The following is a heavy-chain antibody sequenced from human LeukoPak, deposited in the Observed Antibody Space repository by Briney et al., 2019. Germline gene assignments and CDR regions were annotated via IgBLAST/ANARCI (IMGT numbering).Heavy chain of an antibody. CDR2: IWYDGSNE. V-gene: IGHV3-33*08. Sequence: GGSLRLSCAASGFTFSSYAMSWVRQAPGKGLEWVAVIWYDGSNEYYADSVKGRFTISRDNSKNTLSLQMNSLRVEDTAVYYCARDYYGTFDYWGQGTLVTVSS. J-gene: IGHJ4*02. D-gene: IGHD1-26*01. CDR3: ARDYYGTFDY. CDR1: GFTFSSYA.